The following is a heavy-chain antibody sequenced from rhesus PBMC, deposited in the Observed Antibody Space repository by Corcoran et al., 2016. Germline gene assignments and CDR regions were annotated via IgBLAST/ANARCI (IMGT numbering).Heavy chain of an antibody. CDR1: GGSFSSYW. Sequence: QVQLQESGPGLVKPSETLSLTCAVSGGSFSSYWWSWIRQPPGKGLAWLGEITGNSGSTNYNPSLKSRGTISKDASKNQCALMLSSVTAADTAVYYCAIYTDYGSSSLLGYWGQGVLVTVSS. V-gene: IGHV4-80*01. D-gene: IGHD4-29*01. CDR2: ITGNSGST. CDR3: AIYTDYGSSSLLGY. J-gene: IGHJ4*01.